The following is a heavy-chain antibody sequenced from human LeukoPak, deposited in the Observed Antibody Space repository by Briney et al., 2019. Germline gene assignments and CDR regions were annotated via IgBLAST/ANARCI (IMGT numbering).Heavy chain of an antibody. Sequence: SQTLSLTCAISGDTVSSNTASWNWVRQSPSRGLEWLGRTYFRSKRFHDYAVSVKSRITVNPDTSKNQFSLQLNSVTPEDTAVYYCTRDFDYWGQGTLVTVSS. CDR3: TRDFDY. CDR2: TYFRSKRFH. V-gene: IGHV6-1*01. CDR1: GDTVSSNTAS. J-gene: IGHJ4*02.